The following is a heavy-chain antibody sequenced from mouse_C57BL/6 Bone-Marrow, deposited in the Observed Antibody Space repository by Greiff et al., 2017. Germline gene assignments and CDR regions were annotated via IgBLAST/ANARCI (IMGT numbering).Heavy chain of an antibody. Sequence: EVQVVESGGDLVKPGGSLKLSCAASGFTFSSYGMSWVRQTPDKRLEWVATISSGGSYTYYPDSVKGRFTITRDNAKNTLYLQMSSLKSENTAMYYSARPPIYYDYDDRYYAMDYWGQGTSVTVSS. CDR1: GFTFSSYG. CDR3: ARPPIYYDYDDRYYAMDY. J-gene: IGHJ4*01. V-gene: IGHV5-6*01. D-gene: IGHD2-4*01. CDR2: ISSGGSYT.